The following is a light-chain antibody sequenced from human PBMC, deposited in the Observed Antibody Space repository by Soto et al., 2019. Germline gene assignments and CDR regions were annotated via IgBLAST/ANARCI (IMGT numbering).Light chain of an antibody. CDR2: EVS. J-gene: IGLJ3*02. CDR3: SSYTTSGTPV. CDR1: SSDVGGYNY. Sequence: ALTQPASVSGSPGQTITISCTGTSSDVGGYNYLSWYQQHPGKAPKVMIYEVSNRPSGVSNRFSGSKSGNTASLTISGLQAEDEADYFCSSYTTSGTPVFGGGTKLTVL. V-gene: IGLV2-14*01.